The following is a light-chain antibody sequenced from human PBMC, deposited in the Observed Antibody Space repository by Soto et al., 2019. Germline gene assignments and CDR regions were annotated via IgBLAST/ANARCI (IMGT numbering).Light chain of an antibody. CDR2: GAS. Sequence: DRGITHNQASLSVSPGERPTLSCRASQSVSSNLAWYQQKPGQAPRLLIYGASTRATGIHAMFSGCGSGTEFTLTISTLQPEDFAVYYCKLYNNWTRTVGHGKKVAIK. CDR3: KLYNNWTRT. CDR1: QSVSSN. J-gene: IGKJ1*01. V-gene: IGKV3-15*01.